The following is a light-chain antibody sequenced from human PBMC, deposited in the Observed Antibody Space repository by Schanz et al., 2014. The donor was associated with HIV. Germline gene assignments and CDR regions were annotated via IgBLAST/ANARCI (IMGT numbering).Light chain of an antibody. Sequence: EIVLTQSPGTLSLSPGERATLSCRASQSITSNYLAWYRQTPGQAPRLLIYGASTRATGVPDRFSGSGSGTDFTLIISRLEPEDFAVYYCHHYGGSVGPGTTVDYK. CDR3: HHYGGS. V-gene: IGKV3-20*01. CDR1: QSITSNY. CDR2: GAS. J-gene: IGKJ3*01.